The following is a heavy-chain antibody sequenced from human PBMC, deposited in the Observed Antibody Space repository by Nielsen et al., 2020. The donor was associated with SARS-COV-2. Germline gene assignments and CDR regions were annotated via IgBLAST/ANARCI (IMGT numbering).Heavy chain of an antibody. CDR3: ARGRITIFGVVTHFDY. J-gene: IGHJ4*02. Sequence: SETLSLTCAVYGGSFSGYYWSWIRQPPGKGLEWIGEINHSGSTYYNPSLKSRVTISVDTSKNQFSLKLSSVTAADTAVYYCARGRITIFGVVTHFDYWGQGTLVTVSS. D-gene: IGHD3-3*01. V-gene: IGHV4-34*09. CDR1: GGSFSGYY. CDR2: INHSGST.